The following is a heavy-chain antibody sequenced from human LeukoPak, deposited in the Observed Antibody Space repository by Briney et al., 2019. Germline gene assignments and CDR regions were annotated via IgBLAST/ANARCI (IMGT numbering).Heavy chain of an antibody. D-gene: IGHD3-22*01. CDR3: ARGMGDDTSGYYYGQLDY. Sequence: KPSQTLSLTCAISGDSVSSNSAAWNWIRQSPSRGLEWLGRTYYRSKWYNDYAVSVKSRITINPDTSKNQFSLRLSSVTAADTAVYFCARGMGDDTSGYYYGQLDYWGQGTLVTVSS. V-gene: IGHV6-1*01. CDR2: TYYRSKWYN. CDR1: GDSVSSNSAA. J-gene: IGHJ4*02.